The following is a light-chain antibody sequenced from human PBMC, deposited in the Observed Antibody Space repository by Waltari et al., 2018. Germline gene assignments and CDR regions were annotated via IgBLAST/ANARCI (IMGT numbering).Light chain of an antibody. V-gene: IGLV2-23*01. CDR3: CSYAGVSTWV. CDR2: EDI. Sequence: QSALTQPASVSGSPGQSITISCTGISSDFRNYNLVSWYQQHPGEAPKHIIYEDIKLPPGVSHRFSGSKSGDTASLTISGLQAEDESDYYCCSYAGVSTWVFGGGTKVTVL. CDR1: SSDFRNYNL. J-gene: IGLJ3*02.